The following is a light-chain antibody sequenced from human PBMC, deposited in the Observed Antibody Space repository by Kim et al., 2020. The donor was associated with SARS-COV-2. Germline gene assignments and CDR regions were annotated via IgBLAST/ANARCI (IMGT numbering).Light chain of an antibody. Sequence: SVSTGERATHSCRDSQSVSDYLGWYQQKPGQAPTLLIYDASYRATGIPERFSGSGSGTDFTLTIRSLEPEDFAVYYCQQRSNWPYTFGQGTKLEI. V-gene: IGKV3-11*01. CDR3: QQRSNWPYT. CDR1: QSVSDY. CDR2: DAS. J-gene: IGKJ2*01.